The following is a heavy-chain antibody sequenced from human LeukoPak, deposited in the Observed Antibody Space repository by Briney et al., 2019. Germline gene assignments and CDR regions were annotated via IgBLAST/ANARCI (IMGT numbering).Heavy chain of an antibody. CDR1: GFTFSSYE. Sequence: GGSLRISCAASGFTFSSYEMNWVRQAPGKGLEWVSYISSSGSTIYYADSVKGRFTISRDSAKNSLYLQMNSLRAEDTAVYYCARHDYHSNSDAFDVWGQGTMVTVCS. J-gene: IGHJ3*01. CDR2: ISSSGSTI. D-gene: IGHD4-23*01. CDR3: ARHDYHSNSDAFDV. V-gene: IGHV3-48*03.